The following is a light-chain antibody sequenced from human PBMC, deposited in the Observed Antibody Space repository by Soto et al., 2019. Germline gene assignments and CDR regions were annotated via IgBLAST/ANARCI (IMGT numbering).Light chain of an antibody. CDR3: QQYGSSPPNT. CDR1: QSIASTY. V-gene: IGKV3-20*01. CDR2: GAS. J-gene: IGKJ2*01. Sequence: EIVLTQSPGTLSLSPGERVILSCRASQSIASTYLTWYQQKPGQAPRLLIYGASRRATGIPDRFSGSGSGTDFSLTISRLEPEDFAVYYCQQYGSSPPNTFGQGTKLEIK.